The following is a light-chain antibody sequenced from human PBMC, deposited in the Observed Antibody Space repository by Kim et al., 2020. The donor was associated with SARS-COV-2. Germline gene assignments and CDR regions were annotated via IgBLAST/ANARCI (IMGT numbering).Light chain of an antibody. V-gene: IGKV3-15*01. Sequence: VSPGEMATLSCRARQSISSKLAWYQQKPGQAPRLLIYDASTRATGTPARFSGSGSGTEFTLPISTLQSEDFAVYYCQQYNNWPPYSFGQGTKLEIK. CDR2: DAS. CDR1: QSISSK. CDR3: QQYNNWPPYS. J-gene: IGKJ2*03.